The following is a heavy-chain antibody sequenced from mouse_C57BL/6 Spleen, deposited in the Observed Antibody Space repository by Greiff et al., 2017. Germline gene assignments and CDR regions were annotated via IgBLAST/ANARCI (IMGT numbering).Heavy chain of an antibody. J-gene: IGHJ2*01. CDR2: INPNNGGT. CDR1: GYTFTDYY. CDR3: ASSPYYGSSYLDY. V-gene: IGHV1-26*01. D-gene: IGHD1-1*01. Sequence: EVQLQQSGPELVKPGASVKISCKASGYTFTDYYMNWVKQSHGKSLEWIGDINPNNGGTSYNQKFKGKATLTVDKSSSTAYMELRSLTSEDSAVYYCASSPYYGSSYLDYWGQGTTLTVSS.